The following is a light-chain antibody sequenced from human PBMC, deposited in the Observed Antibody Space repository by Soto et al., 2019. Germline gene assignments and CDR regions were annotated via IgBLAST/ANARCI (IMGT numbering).Light chain of an antibody. CDR1: QSVSSY. V-gene: IGKV3-11*01. Sequence: EIVLTQSPATLSLSPGERATLSCRASQSVSSYLAWYQQKPGQAPRLLIYGASSRATDIPDRFSGSGSGTDFTLTISSLQPEDFAVYYCQQYNNWPPWTFGQGTKVDI. J-gene: IGKJ1*01. CDR3: QQYNNWPPWT. CDR2: GAS.